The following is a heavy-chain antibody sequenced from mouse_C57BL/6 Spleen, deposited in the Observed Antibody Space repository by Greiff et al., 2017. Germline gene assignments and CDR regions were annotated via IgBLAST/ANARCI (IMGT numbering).Heavy chain of an antibody. CDR2: IDPENGDT. CDR1: GFNIKDDY. CDR3: TSGIYYDYGGFAY. V-gene: IGHV14-4*01. Sequence: EVQLVESGAELVRPGASVKLSCTASGFNIKDDYMHWVKQRPEQGLEWIGWIDPENGDTEYASKFQGKATITADTSSNTAYLQLSSLTSEDTAVYYCTSGIYYDYGGFAYWGQGTLVTVSA. J-gene: IGHJ3*01. D-gene: IGHD2-4*01.